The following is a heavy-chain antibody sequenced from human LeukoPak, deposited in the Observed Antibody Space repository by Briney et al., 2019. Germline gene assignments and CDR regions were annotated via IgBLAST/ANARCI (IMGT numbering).Heavy chain of an antibody. CDR3: ARSGSYYKGLYYYYMDV. CDR2: MNPNSGNT. Sequence: GESLKVSCKASGYTFTSYDINWVRQATGQGLEWMGWMNPNSGNTGYAQKFQGRVTITRNTSISTAYMELSSLRSEDTAVYYCARSGSYYKGLYYYYMDVWGKGTTVTVSS. CDR1: GYTFTSYD. J-gene: IGHJ6*03. D-gene: IGHD3-10*01. V-gene: IGHV1-8*03.